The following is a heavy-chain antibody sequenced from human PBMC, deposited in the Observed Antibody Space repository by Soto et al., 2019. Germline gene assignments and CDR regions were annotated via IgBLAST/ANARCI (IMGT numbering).Heavy chain of an antibody. CDR3: AKDQKPEAYCSGGSCYSSY. Sequence: GGSLRLSCAASGFTFSSYAMSWVRQAPGKGLEWVSGISGSAGSTYYAGPVKGRFTISRDNSKNTLYLQMNSLRAEDTAVYYCAKDQKPEAYCSGGSCYSSYWGQGTLVTVSS. CDR2: ISGSAGST. V-gene: IGHV3-23*01. CDR1: GFTFSSYA. D-gene: IGHD2-15*01. J-gene: IGHJ4*02.